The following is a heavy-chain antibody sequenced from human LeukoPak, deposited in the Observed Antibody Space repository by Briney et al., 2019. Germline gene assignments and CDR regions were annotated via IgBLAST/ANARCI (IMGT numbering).Heavy chain of an antibody. CDR2: INHSGST. V-gene: IGHV4-34*01. J-gene: IGHJ3*02. D-gene: IGHD3-9*01. CDR1: GGSFSGYY. Sequence: KPSETLSLTCAVYGGSFSGYYWSWIRQPPGKGLEWIGEINHSGSTNYNPSLKSRVTISVDTSKNQFSLKLSSVTAADTAVYYCARGLIRYFDWTWVDAFDIWGQGTMVTVSS. CDR3: ARGLIRYFDWTWVDAFDI.